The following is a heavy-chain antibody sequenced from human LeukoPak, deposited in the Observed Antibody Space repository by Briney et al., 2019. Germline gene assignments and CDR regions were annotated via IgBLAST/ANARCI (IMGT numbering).Heavy chain of an antibody. CDR2: IIPIFGTA. Sequence: GASVKVSCKASGGTFSSYAISWVRQAPGQGLEWMGGIIPIFGTANYAQKFQGRVTITTDESTSTAYMELSSLRSEDTAVYYCAREGYCRGGSCYPGYNWFDPWGQGTLVTVSS. CDR1: GGTFSSYA. CDR3: AREGYCRGGSCYPGYNWFDP. V-gene: IGHV1-69*05. D-gene: IGHD2-15*01. J-gene: IGHJ5*02.